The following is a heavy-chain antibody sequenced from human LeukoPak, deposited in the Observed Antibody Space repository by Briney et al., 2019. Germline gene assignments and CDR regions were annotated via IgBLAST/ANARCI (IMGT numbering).Heavy chain of an antibody. V-gene: IGHV1-69*13. CDR1: GGTFRNFA. CDR3: ARGGTYSMAIDY. CDR2: IIPFLGTP. J-gene: IGHJ4*02. Sequence: SSVNVSCKASGGTFRNFAFSWVRQAPGHGLEWMGGIIPFLGTPNYAQNFQGRVTIAADESTTTVSMELSSLRSEDTAFYYCARGGTYSMAIDYWGQGTLATVSS. D-gene: IGHD1-26*01.